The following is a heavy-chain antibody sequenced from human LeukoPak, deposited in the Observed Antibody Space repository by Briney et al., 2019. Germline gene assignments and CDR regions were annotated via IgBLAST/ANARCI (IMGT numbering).Heavy chain of an antibody. V-gene: IGHV5-51*01. Sequence: GESLKISCKGSGYSFTSYWIGWVRQMPGKGLEWMGIIYPGDSDTRYSPSFQGQVTISADKSISTAYLQWSSLKASDTAMYYCASLGDSSGYYRYHDAFDIWGQGTMVTVSS. CDR1: GYSFTSYW. J-gene: IGHJ3*02. CDR2: IYPGDSDT. CDR3: ASLGDSSGYYRYHDAFDI. D-gene: IGHD3-22*01.